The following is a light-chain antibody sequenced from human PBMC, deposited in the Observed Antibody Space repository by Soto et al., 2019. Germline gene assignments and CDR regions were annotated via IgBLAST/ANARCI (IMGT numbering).Light chain of an antibody. CDR1: SSDVGSYNL. V-gene: IGLV2-23*01. CDR2: EGS. J-gene: IGLJ1*01. Sequence: QSVLTQPASVSGSPGQSITISCTGTSSDVGSYNLVSWYQQHPGKAPKLMIYEGSKRPSGVSNRFSGSKSGNTASLTISGLQAEDEADYYCCSYAGSSNYVFGIGTKVTVL. CDR3: CSYAGSSNYV.